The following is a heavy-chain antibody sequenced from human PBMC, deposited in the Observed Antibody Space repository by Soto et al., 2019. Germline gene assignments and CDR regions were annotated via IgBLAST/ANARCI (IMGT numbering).Heavy chain of an antibody. CDR3: GRWRSGELVGFY. D-gene: IGHD1-7*01. Sequence: QVQLVQSGAEVKDSGASVKVSCKASGYTFTGYYIHWVRQAPGQGLEWVGEISPKSGGTRYAQKFQGRVTMTKDSSINTVYMELSNLSPDDTSVYYCGRWRSGELVGFYWCQGTLVTV. V-gene: IGHV1-2*02. CDR1: GYTFTGYY. CDR2: ISPKSGGT. J-gene: IGHJ4*02.